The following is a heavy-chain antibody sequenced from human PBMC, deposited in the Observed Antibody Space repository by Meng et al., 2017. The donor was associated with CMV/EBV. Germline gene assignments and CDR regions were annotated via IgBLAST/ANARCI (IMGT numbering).Heavy chain of an antibody. J-gene: IGHJ6*02. CDR1: GFTFSSYG. CDR2: IRYDGSNR. V-gene: IGHV3-30*02. Sequence: GESLKISCAASGFTFSSYGMHWVRQAPGKGLGWVAFIRYDGSNRYYADSVKGRFTISRDNSKNTLYLQMNSLRPEDTAVYYCAKDAPSYGVSPSYYYYGMDVWGQGTTVTVSS. D-gene: IGHD4-17*01. CDR3: AKDAPSYGVSPSYYYYGMDV.